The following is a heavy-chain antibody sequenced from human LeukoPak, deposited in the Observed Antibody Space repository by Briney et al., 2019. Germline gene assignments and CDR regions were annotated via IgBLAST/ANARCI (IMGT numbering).Heavy chain of an antibody. CDR2: VNSNGGNT. CDR3: ARVILTGYYYDS. V-gene: IGHV3-64*01. Sequence: PGGSLRLSCAASGFTFSTYALHWVRQAPGKGLEFVSGVNSNGGNTYYANSVKDRFTISRDNSKNTLYLQMGSLRPEDMAVYHCARVILTGYYYDSWGQGTLVTVSS. CDR1: GFTFSTYA. J-gene: IGHJ4*02. D-gene: IGHD3-9*01.